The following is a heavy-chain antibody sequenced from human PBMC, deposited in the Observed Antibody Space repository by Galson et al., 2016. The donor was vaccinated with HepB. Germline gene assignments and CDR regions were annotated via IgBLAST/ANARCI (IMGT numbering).Heavy chain of an antibody. CDR2: INPSGGGT. CDR1: GYTFTRHN. D-gene: IGHD3-9*01. J-gene: IGHJ6*02. Sequence: SVKVSCKASGYTFTRHNMYWVRQAPGQGLEWMGIINPSGGGTSYAQKFQGRVTMIGDTSTSTVYMELSSLKSEDTAVYYCATAPRDFDWLRAMDVWGQGTTVTVSS. V-gene: IGHV1-46*01. CDR3: ATAPRDFDWLRAMDV.